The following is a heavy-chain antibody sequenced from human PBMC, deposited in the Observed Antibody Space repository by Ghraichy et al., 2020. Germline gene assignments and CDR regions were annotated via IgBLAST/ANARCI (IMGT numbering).Heavy chain of an antibody. D-gene: IGHD1-26*01. CDR1: GGSISSSSYY. V-gene: IGHV4-39*01. Sequence: SETLSLTCTVSGGSISSSSYYWGWIRQPPGKGLEWIGSIYYSGSTYYNPSLKSRVTISVDTSKNQFSLKLSSVTAADTAVYYCARLLYSGSYPIPAGRRAYWGQGTLVTVSS. CDR2: IYYSGST. CDR3: ARLLYSGSYPIPAGRRAY. J-gene: IGHJ4*02.